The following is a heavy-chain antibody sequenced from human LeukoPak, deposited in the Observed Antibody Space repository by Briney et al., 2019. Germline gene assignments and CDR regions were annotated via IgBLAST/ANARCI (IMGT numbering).Heavy chain of an antibody. CDR2: IYYSGST. V-gene: IGHV4-59*01. CDR1: GGSISSYY. D-gene: IGHD6-13*01. CDR3: ARDQSLSIAAAGDWFDP. Sequence: SETLSLTCTVSGGSISSYYWSWIRQPPGKGLEWIGYIYYSGSTNCNPSLKSRVTISVDTSKNQFSLKLSSVTAADTAVYYCARDQSLSIAAAGDWFDPWGQGTLVTVSS. J-gene: IGHJ5*02.